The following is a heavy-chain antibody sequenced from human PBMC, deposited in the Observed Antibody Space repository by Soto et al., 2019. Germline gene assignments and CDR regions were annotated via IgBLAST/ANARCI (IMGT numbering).Heavy chain of an antibody. V-gene: IGHV4-59*12. CDR3: AREADDWTFDY. CDR2: IYYSGST. J-gene: IGHJ4*02. CDR1: GGSISSYY. Sequence: QVQLQESGPGLVKPSETLSLTCTVSGGSISSYYWSWIRQPPGKGLEWFGYIYYSGSTNYNPSLKSRVTISVDTSKNQFSLKLSSVTAADTAVYYCAREADDWTFDYWGQGTLVTVSS. D-gene: IGHD3-9*01.